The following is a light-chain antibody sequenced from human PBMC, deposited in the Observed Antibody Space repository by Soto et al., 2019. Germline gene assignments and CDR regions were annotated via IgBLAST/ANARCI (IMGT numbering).Light chain of an antibody. CDR3: QKCDYLPI. V-gene: IGKV1-33*01. J-gene: IGKJ3*01. Sequence: DIQMTQSPSSLSASVGDRVTITCQASHDITSYLNWYHHKPGKAPKLLIYVASILEAGVPSRFSGSGSGTEFTFTISSLQPEDVATYYWQKCDYLPIFGPGTTVDLK. CDR2: VAS. CDR1: HDITSY.